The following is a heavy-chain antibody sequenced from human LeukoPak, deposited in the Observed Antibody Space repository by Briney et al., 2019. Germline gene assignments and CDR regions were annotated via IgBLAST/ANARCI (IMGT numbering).Heavy chain of an antibody. Sequence: PSETLSLTCRVSGGSISGSDFYWGWIRQPPGKGLEWIGSINYGGATYYKPSLRSRVTMPVDMSKNEFSLELKSVTAADTAMYYCARLGPGGWYKGAYFQHWGQGTLVTV. CDR2: INYGGAT. D-gene: IGHD6-19*01. CDR1: GGSISGSDFY. V-gene: IGHV4-39*01. CDR3: ARLGPGGWYKGAYFQH. J-gene: IGHJ1*01.